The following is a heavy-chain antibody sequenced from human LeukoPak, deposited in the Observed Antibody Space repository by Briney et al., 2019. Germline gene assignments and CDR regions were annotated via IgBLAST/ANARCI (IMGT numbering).Heavy chain of an antibody. CDR1: GGTFSSYA. J-gene: IGHJ4*02. Sequence: ASVKVSCKASGGTFSSYAISWVRQAPGQGLEWMGRIIPILGIANYAQKFQGRVTITADKSTSTAYVELSSLRSEDTAVYYCARDRIAAAGLFDYWGQGTLVTVSS. V-gene: IGHV1-69*04. CDR2: IIPILGIA. CDR3: ARDRIAAAGLFDY. D-gene: IGHD6-13*01.